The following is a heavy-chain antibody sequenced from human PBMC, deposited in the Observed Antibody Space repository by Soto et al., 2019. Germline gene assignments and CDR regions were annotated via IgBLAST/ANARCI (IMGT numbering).Heavy chain of an antibody. Sequence: GGSLRLSCAGSGFSLSSCAMSWVRQAPGKGLLWVSTINGSGGSSYSQYYAVSVKGRITVSRDKSKNTLYLQITSLRLEDTEVYYCAKQPGYDAVDLLDTSGQGTLVTVYS. CDR1: GFSLSSCA. D-gene: IGHD2-2*03. CDR3: AKQPGYDAVDLLDT. V-gene: IGHV3-23*01. CDR2: INGSGGSSYSQ. J-gene: IGHJ5*02.